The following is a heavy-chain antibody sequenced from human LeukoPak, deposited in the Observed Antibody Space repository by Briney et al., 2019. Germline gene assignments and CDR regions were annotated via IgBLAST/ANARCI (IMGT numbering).Heavy chain of an antibody. CDR2: IKQDGSEK. Sequence: GGSLRLSCAASGFTFSSYAMHWVRQAPGKGLEWVANIKQDGSEKYYVDSVKGRFTISRDNAKNSLYLQTNSLRAEDTAVFYCARADYYDSGSFYPLNFWGQGTLVTVSS. V-gene: IGHV3-7*01. J-gene: IGHJ4*02. CDR1: GFTFSSYA. D-gene: IGHD3-10*01. CDR3: ARADYYDSGSFYPLNF.